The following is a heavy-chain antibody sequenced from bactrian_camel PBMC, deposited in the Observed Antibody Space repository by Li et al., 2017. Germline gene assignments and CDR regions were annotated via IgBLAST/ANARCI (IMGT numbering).Heavy chain of an antibody. J-gene: IGHJ4*01. CDR3: VILVAASY. CDR2: VASDGSS. V-gene: IGHV3S53*01. D-gene: IGHD1*01. Sequence: QLVESGGGSVQAGGSLRLSCVATIAAEYTYSGFSMAWFRQGPGKEREAVAGVASDGSSRYVDSVKGRFTISRDNAKRTVYLQMRSLRTEDTALYYCVILVAASYWGPGTQVTVS. CDR1: IAAEYTYSGFS.